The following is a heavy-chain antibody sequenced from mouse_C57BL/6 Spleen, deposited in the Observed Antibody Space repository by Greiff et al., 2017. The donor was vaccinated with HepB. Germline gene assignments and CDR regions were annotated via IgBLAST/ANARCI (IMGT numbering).Heavy chain of an antibody. V-gene: IGHV1-59*01. D-gene: IGHD2-14*01. CDR2: IDPSDSYT. CDR1: GYTFTSYW. J-gene: IGHJ1*03. CDR3: ARRYGRYWYFDV. Sequence: VQLQQPGAELVRPGTSVKLSCKASGYTFTSYWMHWVKQRPGQGLEWIGVIDPSDSYTNYNQKFKGKATLTVDTSSSTAYMQLSSLTSEDSAVYYCARRYGRYWYFDVWGTGTTVTVSS.